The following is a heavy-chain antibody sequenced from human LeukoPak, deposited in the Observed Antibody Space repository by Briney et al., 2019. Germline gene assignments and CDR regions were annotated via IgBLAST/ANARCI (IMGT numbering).Heavy chain of an antibody. CDR3: ARDSSGWYSDY. CDR2: IYYSGST. CDR1: GGSISSGDYY. J-gene: IGHJ4*02. Sequence: SQTLSLTCTVSGGSISSGDYYWSWIRQPPEKGLEWIGYIYYSGSTYYNPSLKSRVTISVDTSKNQFSLKLSSVTAADTAVYYCARDSSGWYSDYWGQGTLVTVSS. D-gene: IGHD6-19*01. V-gene: IGHV4-30-4*01.